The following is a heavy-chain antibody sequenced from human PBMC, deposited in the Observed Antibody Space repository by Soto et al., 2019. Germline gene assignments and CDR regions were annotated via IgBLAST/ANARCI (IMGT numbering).Heavy chain of an antibody. CDR1: GGSFSGYY. J-gene: IGHJ4*02. CDR2: INHSGST. Sequence: SETLSLTCAVYGGSFSGYYWSWIRQPPGKGLEWIGEINHSGSTNYNPSLKSRVTISVDTSKNQFSLKLSSVTAADTAVYYCASLLGIPFDYWGQGTLVTVSS. CDR3: ASLLGIPFDY. V-gene: IGHV4-34*01. D-gene: IGHD1-26*01.